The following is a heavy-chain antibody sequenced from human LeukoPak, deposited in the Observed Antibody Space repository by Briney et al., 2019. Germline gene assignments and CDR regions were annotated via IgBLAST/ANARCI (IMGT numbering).Heavy chain of an antibody. CDR3: ARAVGRYYGSGQHPFDY. J-gene: IGHJ4*02. Sequence: SETLSLTCAVYGGSLSGYYWSWIRQPPGKGLEWIGEINHSGSTNYNPSLKSRVTISVDTSKNQFSLKLSSVTAADTAVYYCARAVGRYYGSGQHPFDYWGQGTLVTVSS. V-gene: IGHV4-34*01. CDR1: GGSLSGYY. D-gene: IGHD3-10*01. CDR2: INHSGST.